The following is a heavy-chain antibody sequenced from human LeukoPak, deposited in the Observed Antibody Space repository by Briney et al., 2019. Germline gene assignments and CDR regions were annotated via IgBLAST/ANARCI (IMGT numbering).Heavy chain of an antibody. CDR1: GGSISSSSYY. Sequence: SETLSLTCTVSGGSISSSSYYWGWIRQPPGKGLEWIGSIYYSGSTYYNPSLKSRVTISVDTSKNQFSLKLSSVTAADTAVYFCASPKYYYGSGSRNWFDPWGQGTLVTVSS. CDR2: IYYSGST. V-gene: IGHV4-39*07. CDR3: ASPKYYYGSGSRNWFDP. J-gene: IGHJ5*02. D-gene: IGHD3-10*01.